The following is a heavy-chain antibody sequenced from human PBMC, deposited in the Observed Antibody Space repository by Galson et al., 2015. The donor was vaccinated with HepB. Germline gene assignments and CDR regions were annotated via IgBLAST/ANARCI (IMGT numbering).Heavy chain of an antibody. CDR2: ISSDGGHK. CDR1: GFTFSSYW. V-gene: IGHV3-74*01. Sequence: SLRVSCAASGFTFSSYWIHWVRQVPGKGLVWVSRISSDGGHKNYADSVQGRFTISRDNAKNTLFLQMNSLSADDTAVYYCARGSSDWYGIDYWGQGILVTCSS. CDR3: ARGSSDWYGIDY. J-gene: IGHJ4*02. D-gene: IGHD6-19*01.